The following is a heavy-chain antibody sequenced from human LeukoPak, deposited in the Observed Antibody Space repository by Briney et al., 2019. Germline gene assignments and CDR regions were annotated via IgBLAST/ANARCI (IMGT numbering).Heavy chain of an antibody. CDR3: ARDSDNSGYFDY. V-gene: IGHV3-7*01. Sequence: RAGGSLRLSCVASGLSISGQWMNWVRQAPGQGLEWVANIKHDGSEEYCVDSVKGRFTISRDDGRNSLNLQMNSLRAEETAIYYCARDSDNSGYFDYWGQGTLVTVSS. D-gene: IGHD3-22*01. J-gene: IGHJ4*02. CDR2: IKHDGSEE. CDR1: GLSISGQW.